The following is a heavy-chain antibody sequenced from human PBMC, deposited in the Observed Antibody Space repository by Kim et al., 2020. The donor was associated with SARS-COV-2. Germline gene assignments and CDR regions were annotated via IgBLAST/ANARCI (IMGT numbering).Heavy chain of an antibody. D-gene: IGHD2-2*02. J-gene: IGHJ5*02. CDR3: ARAYTTSRKNNWFAP. Sequence: YADSVRDRFTISRDNANNSLYLQINNLGAEDTAVYYCARAYTTSRKNNWFAPWGRGTLVTVSS. V-gene: IGHV3-21*01.